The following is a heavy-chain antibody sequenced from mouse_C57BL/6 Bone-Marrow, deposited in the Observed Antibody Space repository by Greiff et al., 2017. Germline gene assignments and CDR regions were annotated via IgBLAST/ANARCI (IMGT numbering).Heavy chain of an antibody. V-gene: IGHV1-81*01. CDR2: IYPRSGNT. D-gene: IGHD1-1*01. CDR1: GYTFTSYC. J-gene: IGHJ2*01. Sequence: QVQLQQSGAELARPGASVKLSCKASGYTFTSYCISWVKQRTGQGLEWIGAIYPRSGNTYYNEKFNGKATLTADKSSSTAYMELRSLTSEDSAVYFCAREDGSSYEGYWGQGTTLTVSS. CDR3: AREDGSSYEGY.